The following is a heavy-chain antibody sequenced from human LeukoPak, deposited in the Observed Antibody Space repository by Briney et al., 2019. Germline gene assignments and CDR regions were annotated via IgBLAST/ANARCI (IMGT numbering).Heavy chain of an antibody. Sequence: SETLSLTCAVYGGYFSGYYWSWIRHPPGKELEWIGEINHSGSTNYNPSLKCRVTISVDTSKNQFSPKLRSVTAAETAVYYCARSRRGSSWYVGYYYYGMDVWGQGTTVTVSS. CDR3: ARSRRGSSWYVGYYYYGMDV. CDR1: GGYFSGYY. D-gene: IGHD6-13*01. J-gene: IGHJ6*02. CDR2: INHSGST. V-gene: IGHV4-34*01.